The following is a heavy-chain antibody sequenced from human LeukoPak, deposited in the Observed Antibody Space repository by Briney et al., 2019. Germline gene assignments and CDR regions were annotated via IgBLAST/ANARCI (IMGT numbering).Heavy chain of an antibody. V-gene: IGHV1-8*01. CDR2: MNPNSGNT. CDR3: ARLGVAVAAAGTGDY. Sequence: GAPVKVSCKASGYTFTSYDINWVRQATGQGLEWMGWMNPNSGNTGYAQKFQGRVTMTRNTSLSTAYMELSSLRSEDTAVYYCARLGVAVAAAGTGDYWGQGTLVTVSS. CDR1: GYTFTSYD. D-gene: IGHD6-13*01. J-gene: IGHJ4*02.